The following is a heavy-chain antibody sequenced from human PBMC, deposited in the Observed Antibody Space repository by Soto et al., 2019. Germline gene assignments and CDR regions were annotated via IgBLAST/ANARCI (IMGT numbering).Heavy chain of an antibody. D-gene: IGHD3-3*01. CDR3: AKDQADYDFWSGYYFDY. V-gene: IGHV3-30*18. J-gene: IGHJ4*02. Sequence: XGSLTLSCAAAGVTFSSYGMHWVCKAPGKGLGWVAVISYDGSNRYYADSVKGRFTISRDNSKNTLYLQMNSLRAEDTAVYYCAKDQADYDFWSGYYFDYWGQGTLVTVSS. CDR2: ISYDGSNR. CDR1: GVTFSSYG.